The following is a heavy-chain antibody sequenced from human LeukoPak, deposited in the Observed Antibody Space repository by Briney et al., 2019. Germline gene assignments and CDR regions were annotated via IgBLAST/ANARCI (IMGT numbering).Heavy chain of an antibody. CDR2: ISSSSSYI. J-gene: IGHJ6*03. CDR1: GFTFSSYS. Sequence: GGSLRLSCAASGFTFSSYSMNWVRQAPGKGLEWVSSISSSSSYIYYADSVKGRFTISRDNAKNSLYLQMNSLRAEDTAVYYCARGVEGVVVVPAASRTGYYYYYYMDVWGKGTTVTISS. CDR3: ARGVEGVVVVPAASRTGYYYYYYMDV. D-gene: IGHD2-2*01. V-gene: IGHV3-21*04.